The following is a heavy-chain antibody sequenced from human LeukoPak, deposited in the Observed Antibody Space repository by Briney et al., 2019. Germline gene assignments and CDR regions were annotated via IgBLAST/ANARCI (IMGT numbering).Heavy chain of an antibody. V-gene: IGHV4-34*01. CDR1: GGSISSYY. Sequence: SETLSLTCTVSGGSISSYYWSWIRQPPGKGLEWIGEINHSGSTNYNPSLKSRVTISVDTSKNQFSLKLSSVTAADTAVYYCASGNYDYVWGSYRYDPGHRAWDYWGQGTLVTVSS. D-gene: IGHD3-16*02. CDR2: INHSGST. J-gene: IGHJ4*02. CDR3: ASGNYDYVWGSYRYDPGHRAWDY.